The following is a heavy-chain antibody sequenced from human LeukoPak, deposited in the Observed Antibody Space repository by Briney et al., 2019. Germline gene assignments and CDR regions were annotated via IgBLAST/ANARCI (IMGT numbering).Heavy chain of an antibody. J-gene: IGHJ4*02. CDR2: INHSGST. D-gene: IGHD2-15*01. CDR1: GGSFSGYY. CDR3: ARLDYSGSDY. V-gene: IGHV4-34*01. Sequence: PSETLSLTCAVYGGSFSGYYWSWIRQPPGKGLEWIGEINHSGSTNYNPSLKSRVTISVDTSKNQFSLKLSSVTAADTAVYYCARLDYSGSDYWGQGTLVTVSS.